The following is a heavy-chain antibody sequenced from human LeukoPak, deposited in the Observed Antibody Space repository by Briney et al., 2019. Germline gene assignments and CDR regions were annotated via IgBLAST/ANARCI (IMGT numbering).Heavy chain of an antibody. D-gene: IGHD3-16*01. Sequence: PGGSLRLSCAASGFTFSSYSMNWVRQAPGKGLEWVSSISSSSSYIYYADSVKGRFTISRDNAKNSLYLQMNSLRAEDTAVYYCARDLLGLNYYYYYGMDVWGQGTTVTVSS. CDR3: ARDLLGLNYYYYYGMDV. V-gene: IGHV3-21*01. J-gene: IGHJ6*02. CDR1: GFTFSSYS. CDR2: ISSSSSYI.